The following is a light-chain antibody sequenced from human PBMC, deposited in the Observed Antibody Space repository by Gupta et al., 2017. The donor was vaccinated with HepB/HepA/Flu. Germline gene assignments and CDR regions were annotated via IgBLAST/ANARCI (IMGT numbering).Light chain of an antibody. Sequence: EIVLTQSAGTLSLTPGERATLSCRASQSASSSYLAWYQQKPGQAPRLLIYPASSRATRIPDRFSGSDSGTDFTLTISRREPEDFAMYYCQQYYSPTPWTFGQGTRVEIK. CDR2: PAS. CDR1: QSASSSY. V-gene: IGKV3-20*01. J-gene: IGKJ1*01. CDR3: QQYYSPTPWT.